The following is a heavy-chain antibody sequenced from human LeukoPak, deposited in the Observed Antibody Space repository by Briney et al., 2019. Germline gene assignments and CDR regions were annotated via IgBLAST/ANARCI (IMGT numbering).Heavy chain of an antibody. V-gene: IGHV4-39*07. CDR2: IYYSGST. Sequence: PSETLSLTCTVSGGSISSSSYYWGWIRQPPGKGLEWIGSIYYSGSTNYNPSLKSRVTISVDTSKNQFSLKLSSVTAADTAVYYCARGPPGIPVYFDYWGQGTLVTVSS. J-gene: IGHJ4*02. D-gene: IGHD2-2*01. CDR1: GGSISSSSYY. CDR3: ARGPPGIPVYFDY.